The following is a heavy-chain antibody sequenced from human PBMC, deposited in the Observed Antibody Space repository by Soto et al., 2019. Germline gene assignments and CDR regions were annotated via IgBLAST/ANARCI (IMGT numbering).Heavy chain of an antibody. CDR1: GGSVSSSNW. D-gene: IGHD3-22*01. J-gene: IGHJ4*02. CDR2: IYHSGST. V-gene: IGHV4-4*02. Sequence: SETLSLTCAVSGGSVSSSNWWSWVRQPPGKGLEWIGEIYHSGSTNYNPSLKSRVTISVDKSKNQFSLKLSSVTAADTAVYYCARESGGYYDSSGANAHFDYWGQGTLVTVSS. CDR3: ARESGGYYDSSGANAHFDY.